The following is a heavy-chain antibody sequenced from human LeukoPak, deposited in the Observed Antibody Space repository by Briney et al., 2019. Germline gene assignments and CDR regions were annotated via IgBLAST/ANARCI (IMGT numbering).Heavy chain of an antibody. CDR2: ITGGGGTT. Sequence: GGSLRLSCAASGFTFSGYAMSWVRQAPGKGLEWVSTITGGGGTTYYADSVKGRFTISRDNSKNTLYLQMNSLRSEDTALYYCAKARGYCSGGDCYSGFDCWGQGTLVTVSS. CDR3: AKARGYCSGGDCYSGFDC. CDR1: GFTFSGYA. V-gene: IGHV3-23*01. J-gene: IGHJ5*01. D-gene: IGHD2-15*01.